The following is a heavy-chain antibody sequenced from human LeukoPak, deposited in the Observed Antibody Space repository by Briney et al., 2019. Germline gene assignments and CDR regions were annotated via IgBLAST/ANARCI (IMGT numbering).Heavy chain of an antibody. CDR3: ARGPGDDDAFDI. D-gene: IGHD4-17*01. Sequence: ASVKVSCKASGYTFTSYDINWVRQATGQGLEWMGWMSPNSGNTGYAQKFQGRVTMTRNTSISTAYMELSSLRSEDTAVYYCARGPGDDDAFDIWGQGTMVTVSS. J-gene: IGHJ3*02. CDR1: GYTFTSYD. V-gene: IGHV1-8*01. CDR2: MSPNSGNT.